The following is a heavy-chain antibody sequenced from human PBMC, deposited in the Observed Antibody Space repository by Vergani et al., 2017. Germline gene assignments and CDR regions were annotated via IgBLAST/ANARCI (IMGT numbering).Heavy chain of an antibody. D-gene: IGHD2-8*01. J-gene: IGHJ6*02. CDR1: GGTFSSYA. CDR2: IIPIFGTA. Sequence: QVQLVQSGAEVKKPGSSVKVSCKASGGTFSSYAISWVRQAPGQGLEWMGRIIPIFGTANYAQKFQGSVTITADESTSTAYMELSSLRSEDTAVYYCAGWSNGGYPHGLYCHYYYGMNGSGQAST. CDR3: AGWSNGGYPHGLYCHYYYGMNG. V-gene: IGHV1-69*15.